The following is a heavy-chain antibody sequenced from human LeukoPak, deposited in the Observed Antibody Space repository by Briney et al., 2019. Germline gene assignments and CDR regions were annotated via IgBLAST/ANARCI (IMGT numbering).Heavy chain of an antibody. V-gene: IGHV4-59*01. J-gene: IGHJ2*01. D-gene: IGHD2-2*03. CDR2: IYYSGST. Sequence: CETLPLTRTVSGGSISSYYWSWIRQPPGKGLEWIGYIYYSGSTNYNPSLKSRVTISVDTSKNQFSLKLSSVTAADTAVYYCARVDNSRYFDLWGRGTGDSVSS. CDR1: GGSISSYY. CDR3: ARVDNSRYFDL.